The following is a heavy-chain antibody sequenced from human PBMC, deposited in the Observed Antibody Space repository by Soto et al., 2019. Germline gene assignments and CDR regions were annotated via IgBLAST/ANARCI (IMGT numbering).Heavy chain of an antibody. V-gene: IGHV1-69*13. D-gene: IGHD3-3*01. CDR1: GGTFSSYA. CDR2: IIPIFGTA. J-gene: IGHJ6*02. CDR3: ARVYFWSGYRSNYYYGMDV. Sequence: GASVKVSCKASGGTFSSYAISWVRQAPGQGLEWMGGIIPIFGTANYAQKFQGRVTITADESTSTAYMELSSLRSEDTAVYYCARVYFWSGYRSNYYYGMDVWGQGTTVTVSS.